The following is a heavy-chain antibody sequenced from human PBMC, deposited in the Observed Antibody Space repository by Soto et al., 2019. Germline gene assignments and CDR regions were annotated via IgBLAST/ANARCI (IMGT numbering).Heavy chain of an antibody. CDR1: GFTLSRHT. Sequence: GGSLRLSCAASGFTLSRHTMNWVRQAPGKGLEWVSFIGSRTSDIYYADSVKGRFTISRDNAKNSLYLDLTRLRDEDTAVYFCVRDYYDTSGYPNTFDMWGQGTMVTVSS. J-gene: IGHJ3*02. CDR3: VRDYYDTSGYPNTFDM. CDR2: IGSRTSDI. D-gene: IGHD3-22*01. V-gene: IGHV3-21*01.